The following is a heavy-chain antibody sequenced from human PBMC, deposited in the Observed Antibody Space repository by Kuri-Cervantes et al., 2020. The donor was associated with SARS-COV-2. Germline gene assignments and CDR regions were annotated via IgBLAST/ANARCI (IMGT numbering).Heavy chain of an antibody. Sequence: ASVKVSCKASGYTFTSYGISWVRQAPGQGLEWMGWISAYNGNTNYAQKLQGRVTMTTDTSTSTAYMELRSLRSDDTVVYYCARKWELDYYYYGMDVWGQGTTVTVSS. CDR1: GYTFTSYG. D-gene: IGHD1-26*01. CDR3: ARKWELDYYYYGMDV. V-gene: IGHV1-18*04. CDR2: ISAYNGNT. J-gene: IGHJ6*02.